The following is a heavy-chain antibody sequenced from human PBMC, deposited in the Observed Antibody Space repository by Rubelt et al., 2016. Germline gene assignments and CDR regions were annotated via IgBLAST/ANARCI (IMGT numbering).Heavy chain of an antibody. D-gene: IGHD3-16*02. CDR1: GGSFSGYY. J-gene: IGHJ3*02. CDR2: INHSGST. V-gene: IGHV4-34*01. Sequence: QVQLQQWGAGLLKPSETLSLTCAVYGGSFSGYYWIWIRQPPGKGLEWIGEINHSGSTNYNPSLKSRVISSVDTSKNQFPLKLSAVTAAETDVDYCARGRGFDYVWGSYRFQAFDIWGQGTMVTVSS. CDR3: ARGRGFDYVWGSYRFQAFDI.